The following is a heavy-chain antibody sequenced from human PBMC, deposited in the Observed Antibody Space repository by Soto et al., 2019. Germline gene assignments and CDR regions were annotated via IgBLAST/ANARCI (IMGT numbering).Heavy chain of an antibody. D-gene: IGHD3-16*01. CDR1: GGSISSYY. J-gene: IGHJ4*02. CDR3: EREALLGDFDY. Sequence: PSETLSLTCTVSGGSISSYYWSWIRQPPGKGLEWIGYIYYSGSTNYNPSLKSRVTISVDTSKNQFSLKLSSVTAAETAVYYGEREALLGDFDYWGQGTLVPVSP. V-gene: IGHV4-59*01. CDR2: IYYSGST.